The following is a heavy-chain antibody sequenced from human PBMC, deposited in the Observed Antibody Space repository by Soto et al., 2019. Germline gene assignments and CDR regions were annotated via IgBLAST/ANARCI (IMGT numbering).Heavy chain of an antibody. J-gene: IGHJ4*02. CDR2: ISHLENT. CDR3: VRGRRYASFDF. CDR1: GASISYGGFS. V-gene: IGHV4-30-2*06. Sequence: SETLSLTCTVSGASISYGGFSWSWIRPSPGKGREWIGYISHLENTYFHPSFESRLTMSIDRTRNQFFLRLSSMTAADKAVFYSVRGRRYASFDFWRQGTQVTASS. D-gene: IGHD2-21*01.